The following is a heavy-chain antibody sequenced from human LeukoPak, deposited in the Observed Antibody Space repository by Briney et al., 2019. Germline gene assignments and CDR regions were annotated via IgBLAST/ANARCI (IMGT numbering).Heavy chain of an antibody. CDR2: ISWNSGSI. V-gene: IGHV3-9*01. J-gene: IGHJ4*02. CDR3: AKGDADILTGYLAY. Sequence: GGSLRLSCAASGFTFDDYAMHWVRQAPGKGLEWVSGISWNSGSIGYADSVKGRFTISRDNANNSLYLQMNSLRAEDTALYYCAKGDADILTGYLAYWGQGTLVTVSS. D-gene: IGHD3-9*01. CDR1: GFTFDDYA.